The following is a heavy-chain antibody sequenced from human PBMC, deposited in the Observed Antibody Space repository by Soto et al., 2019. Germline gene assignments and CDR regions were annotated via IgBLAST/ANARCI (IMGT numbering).Heavy chain of an antibody. Sequence: GGSLRLSCAASGFTFDDYAMHWVRQAPGKGLEWVSDISWTGGTIGYADSVKGRFTISRDNAKNSLYLQMNSLRAEDTALYYCAKGGPRPKNIWGSQTPYSYYYMDVWGKGTTVTVSS. CDR3: AKGGPRPKNIWGSQTPYSYYYMDV. J-gene: IGHJ6*03. CDR1: GFTFDDYA. D-gene: IGHD3-16*01. V-gene: IGHV3-9*01. CDR2: ISWTGGTI.